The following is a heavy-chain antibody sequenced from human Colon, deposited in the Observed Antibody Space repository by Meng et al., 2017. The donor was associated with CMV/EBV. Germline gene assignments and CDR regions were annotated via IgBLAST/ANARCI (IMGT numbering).Heavy chain of an antibody. D-gene: IGHD2-21*01. J-gene: IGHJ4*02. V-gene: IGHV3-48*04. CDR1: GFTFSSYS. CDR3: ARDGAPVIGWQIYYFDY. CDR2: ISSSSSTI. Sequence: GGSLRLSCAASGFTFSSYSTNWVRQAPGKGLEWVSYISSSSSTIYYADSVKGRFTISRDNAKNSLYLQMNSLRAEDTAVYYCARDGAPVIGWQIYYFDYWGQGTLVTVSS.